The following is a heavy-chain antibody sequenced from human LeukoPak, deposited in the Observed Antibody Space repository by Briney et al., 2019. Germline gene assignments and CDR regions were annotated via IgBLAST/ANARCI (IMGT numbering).Heavy chain of an antibody. CDR2: IYPGDSDT. J-gene: IGHJ5*02. Sequence: GESLKISCKGSGYSFTSYWIGWVRQMPGKGLGWMGTIYPGDSDTRYSPSFQGQVTISADKSISTAYLQWSSLKASDTAMYYCARRSGRFLNWFDPWGQGTLVTVSS. CDR1: GYSFTSYW. CDR3: ARRSGRFLNWFDP. D-gene: IGHD1-26*01. V-gene: IGHV5-51*01.